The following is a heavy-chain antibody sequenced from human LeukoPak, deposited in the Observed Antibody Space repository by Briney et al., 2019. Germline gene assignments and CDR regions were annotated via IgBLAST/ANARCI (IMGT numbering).Heavy chain of an antibody. V-gene: IGHV1-2*02. CDR3: ARNYNLPFESSDAFDI. D-gene: IGHD1-14*01. J-gene: IGHJ3*02. CDR1: GYTFTGYY. CDR2: INPNSGGT. Sequence: ASVKVSCKASGYTFTGYYMHWVRQAPGQGLEWMGWINPNSGGTNYAQKFQGRVTMTRDTSISTAYMELSRLRSDDTAVYYCARNYNLPFESSDAFDIWGQGTMVTVSS.